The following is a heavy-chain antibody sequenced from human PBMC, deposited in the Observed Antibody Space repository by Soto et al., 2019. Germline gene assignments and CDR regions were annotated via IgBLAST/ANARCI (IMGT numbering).Heavy chain of an antibody. V-gene: IGHV3-74*01. D-gene: IGHD3-10*01. CDR2: INPAGTIT. J-gene: IGHJ4*02. Sequence: MQMVESGGGSVQPGGSLRLSCAASGFPFSHYWMHWVRQTPGKGLVWVSRINPAGTITNYADSVEGRFTISRDNADSALFLQMTSLSAEDTSIYYCTRDTFGLRDTWGQGTQVTVSS. CDR3: TRDTFGLRDT. CDR1: GFPFSHYW.